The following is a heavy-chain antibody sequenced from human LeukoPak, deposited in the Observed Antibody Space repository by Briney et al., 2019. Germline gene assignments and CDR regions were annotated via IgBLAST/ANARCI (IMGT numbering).Heavy chain of an antibody. V-gene: IGHV3-7*01. CDR1: RFTFSSSW. Sequence: GGSLRLSCAASRFTFSSSWMAWVRQAPGKGLEWVSNIDGDGSTKNYVDSVKGRFTVSRDNAKNSLYLQMNSLKDEDTAVYYCARDRAYSTFDIWGQGTMVTVPS. CDR2: IDGDGSTK. D-gene: IGHD6-13*01. CDR3: ARDRAYSTFDI. J-gene: IGHJ3*02.